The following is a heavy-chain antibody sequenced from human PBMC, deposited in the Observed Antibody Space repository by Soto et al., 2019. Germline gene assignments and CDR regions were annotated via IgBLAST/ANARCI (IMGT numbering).Heavy chain of an antibody. CDR2: IYYSGST. J-gene: IGHJ5*02. D-gene: IGHD6-13*01. V-gene: IGHV4-31*03. CDR3: ARYSSSWQRWFDP. Sequence: QVQLQESGPGLVKPSQTLSLTCTVSGGSISSGGYYWSWIRQHPGKGLEWIVYIYYSGSTYYNPSLKSRVTISVDTSKNQFSLKLSSVTAADTAVYYCARYSSSWQRWFDPWGQGTLVTVSS. CDR1: GGSISSGGYY.